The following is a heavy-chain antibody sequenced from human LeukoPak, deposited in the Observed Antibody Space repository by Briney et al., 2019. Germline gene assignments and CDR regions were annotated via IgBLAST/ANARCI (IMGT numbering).Heavy chain of an antibody. Sequence: SPSFQGQVTISVDKSISTAYLQWSSLKASDTAMYFCARERNYDAFDIWGQGTMVTVSS. J-gene: IGHJ3*02. V-gene: IGHV5-51*01. CDR3: ARERNYDAFDI. D-gene: IGHD5-24*01.